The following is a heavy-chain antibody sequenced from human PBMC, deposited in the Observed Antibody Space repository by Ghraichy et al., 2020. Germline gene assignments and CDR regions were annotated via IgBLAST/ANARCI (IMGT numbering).Heavy chain of an antibody. V-gene: IGHV4-34*01. CDR3: ARRSGYSSGWEGY. J-gene: IGHJ4*02. D-gene: IGHD6-19*01. CDR1: GGSFSGYY. Sequence: SETLSLTCAVYGGSFSGYYWSWIRQPPGKGLEWIGEINHSGSTNYNPSLKSRVTISVDTSKNQFSLKLSSVTAADTAVYYCARRSGYSSGWEGYWGQGTLVTVSS. CDR2: INHSGST.